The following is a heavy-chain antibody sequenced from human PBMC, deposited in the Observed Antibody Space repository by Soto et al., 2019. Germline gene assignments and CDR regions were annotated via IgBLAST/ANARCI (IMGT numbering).Heavy chain of an antibody. CDR2: ISYDGSNK. V-gene: IGHV3-30-3*01. J-gene: IGHJ4*02. CDR3: ARDSDPLDYYDSSGYCDY. CDR1: GFTFSSYA. D-gene: IGHD3-22*01. Sequence: GGSLRLSCAASGFTFSSYAMHWVRQAPGKGLEWVAVISYDGSNKYYADSVKGRFTISRDNSKNTLYLQMNSLGAEDTAVYYCARDSDPLDYYDSSGYCDYWGQGTLVTVSS.